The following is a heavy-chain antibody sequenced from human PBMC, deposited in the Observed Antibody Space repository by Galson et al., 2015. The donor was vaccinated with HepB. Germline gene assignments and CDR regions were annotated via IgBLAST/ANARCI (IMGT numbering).Heavy chain of an antibody. CDR2: ISSSSCTT. CDR3: AKARLRPSGNYYGYDFDF. D-gene: IGHD1-26*01. CDR1: GFTFSSYA. Sequence: SLRLSCAASGFTFSSYAMSRVRQAPGQGLEWVSGISSSSCTTYYADSVKGRFAISRDNSKNTLYLQMNSLRAEDTALYYCAKARLRPSGNYYGYDFDFWGQGTPVTVSS. J-gene: IGHJ4*02. V-gene: IGHV3-23*01.